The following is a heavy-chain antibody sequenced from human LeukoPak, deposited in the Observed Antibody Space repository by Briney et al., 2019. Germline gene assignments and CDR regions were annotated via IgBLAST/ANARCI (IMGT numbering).Heavy chain of an antibody. Sequence: GGSLRLSCAASGFTFSSYWMNWARQAPGEGLEWVASISHNGNVNYYVDSVKGRFTISRDNAKNSLYLQMSNLRAEDTAVYFCARGGGLDVWGQGATVTVSS. CDR3: ARGGGLDV. D-gene: IGHD3-16*01. J-gene: IGHJ6*02. CDR2: ISHNGNVN. CDR1: GFTFSSYW. V-gene: IGHV3-7*03.